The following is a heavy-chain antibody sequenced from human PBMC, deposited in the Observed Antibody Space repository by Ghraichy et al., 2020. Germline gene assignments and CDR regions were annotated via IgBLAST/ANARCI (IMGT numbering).Heavy chain of an antibody. CDR1: GGSISSNDDY. CDR2: IFYNGNV. J-gene: IGHJ3*02. D-gene: IGHD3-16*01. Sequence: SLTCTVSGGSISSNDDYWGWIRQPPGKGLEWIGSIFYNGNVYYNPSLKSRVTISVDTSKNQFSLKLSSVTAADTAVYYCARHHWRGNDAFDIWGQGTLVTVSS. V-gene: IGHV4-39*01. CDR3: ARHHWRGNDAFDI.